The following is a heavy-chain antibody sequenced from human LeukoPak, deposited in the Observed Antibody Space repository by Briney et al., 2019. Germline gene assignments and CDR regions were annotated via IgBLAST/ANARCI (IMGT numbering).Heavy chain of an antibody. CDR2: IRPSGDNT. CDR1: GFTVSSNY. J-gene: IGHJ5*02. V-gene: IGHV3-23*01. Sequence: PGGSLRLSCAASGFTVSSNYMTSVRQAPGRGLEWVSSIRPSGDNTYYGDSVKRRFTISRDNSKNTVYLQMNNMRVDDTAVYYCARVAGWHWFDPWGQGTLVTVSS. D-gene: IGHD6-19*01. CDR3: ARVAGWHWFDP.